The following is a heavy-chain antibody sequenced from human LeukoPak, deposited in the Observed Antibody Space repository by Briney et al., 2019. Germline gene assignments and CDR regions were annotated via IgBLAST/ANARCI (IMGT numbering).Heavy chain of an antibody. Sequence: GGSLRLSCAVSGFTFDDYGMSWVRHAPGKGLEWVSGINWNGGSTVYADSVKGRFTISRDNAKNSLYLQMNSLRAEDTALYHCARVRSYDILTGYYFDYWGQGTLVTVSS. CDR1: GFTFDDYG. J-gene: IGHJ4*02. CDR3: ARVRSYDILTGYYFDY. V-gene: IGHV3-20*01. CDR2: INWNGGST. D-gene: IGHD3-9*01.